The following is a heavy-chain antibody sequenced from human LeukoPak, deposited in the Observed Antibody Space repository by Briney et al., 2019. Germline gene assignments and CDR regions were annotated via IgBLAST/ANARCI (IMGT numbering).Heavy chain of an antibody. D-gene: IGHD3-22*01. Sequence: GGSLRLSCAASGFTFSSYWMHWVRQAPGKGLVWVSRINSDGSSTSYADSVKGRFTISRDNAKNTLCLQMNSLRAEDTAVYYCTRVGYDNFGFDFWGQGTLVTVSS. CDR3: TRVGYDNFGFDF. CDR1: GFTFSSYW. J-gene: IGHJ4*02. V-gene: IGHV3-74*01. CDR2: INSDGSST.